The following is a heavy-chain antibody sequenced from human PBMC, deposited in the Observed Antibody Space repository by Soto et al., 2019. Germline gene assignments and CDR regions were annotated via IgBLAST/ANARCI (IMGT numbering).Heavy chain of an antibody. CDR2: IIPIFGTA. Sequence: QVQLVQSGAEVKKPGSSVKVSCKASGGTFSSYAISWVRQAPGQGLEWMGGIIPIFGTANYAQKFQGRVTITADESTSTAYMELSSRRSEDTAVYYGARPYDSSGYYSLGALDIWGQGTMFTVSS. CDR1: GGTFSSYA. V-gene: IGHV1-69*01. D-gene: IGHD3-22*01. J-gene: IGHJ3*02. CDR3: ARPYDSSGYYSLGALDI.